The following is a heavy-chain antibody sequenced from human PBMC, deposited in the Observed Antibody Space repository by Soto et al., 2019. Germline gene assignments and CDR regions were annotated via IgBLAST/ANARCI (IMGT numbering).Heavy chain of an antibody. CDR1: GASIRSFY. J-gene: IGHJ4*02. CDR2: IYHTGST. Sequence: QVQLQESGPGLVKPSETLSLTCTVSGASIRSFYWTWIRQPPGKGLEWIGYIYHTGSTKYNPSLKRRVTTSVDTSNSQFALTLSSVTAADTAVYYCAAVATVMVTWGQGTLVTVSS. CDR3: AAVATVMVT. V-gene: IGHV4-59*01. D-gene: IGHD2-15*01.